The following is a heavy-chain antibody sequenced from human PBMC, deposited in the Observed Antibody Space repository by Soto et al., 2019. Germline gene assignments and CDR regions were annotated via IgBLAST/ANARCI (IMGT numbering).Heavy chain of an antibody. D-gene: IGHD5-18*01. Sequence: QLQLQESGSGLVKPSQTLSLTCAVSGGSISSGGYSWSWIRQPPGKGLAWIVYIYHSGSPYYNPSLKSRDLLAVDRSQNLFSQELSSVTAADTALYYCGREDTAMVTGYFGYWGQGTLVTVSS. CDR2: IYHSGSP. J-gene: IGHJ4*02. V-gene: IGHV4-30-2*01. CDR1: GGSISSGGYS. CDR3: GREDTAMVTGYFGY.